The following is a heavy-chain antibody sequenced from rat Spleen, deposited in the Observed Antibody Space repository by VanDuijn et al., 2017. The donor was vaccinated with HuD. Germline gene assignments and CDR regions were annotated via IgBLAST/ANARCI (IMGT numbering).Heavy chain of an antibody. D-gene: IGHD4-3*01. CDR3: AVSGYGY. Sequence: EVQLVESGGGLVQPGRSLKLSCAASGFTFSNYYMAWVRQAPQKGLEWVATISSSDSRTYYPDSVKGRFTISRDNAENNVYLQMNRLRSEDTATYYCAVSGYGYWGQGVMVTVSS. CDR2: ISSSDSRT. J-gene: IGHJ2*01. V-gene: IGHV5-25*01. CDR1: GFTFSNYY.